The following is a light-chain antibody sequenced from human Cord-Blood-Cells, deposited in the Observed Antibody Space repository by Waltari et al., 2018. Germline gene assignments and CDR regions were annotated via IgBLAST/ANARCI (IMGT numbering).Light chain of an antibody. V-gene: IGKV1-39*01. CDR2: AAS. CDR3: QQSYSTPRT. Sequence: TQLTQSSSSLSASVRDRITITCRASQSISIYLNWYQQKPGKAPKLLIYAASSLQSGVPSRFSGSGSGTDCTLTISSLQPEDFATYYCQQSYSTPRTFGQGTKVEIK. CDR1: QSISIY. J-gene: IGKJ1*01.